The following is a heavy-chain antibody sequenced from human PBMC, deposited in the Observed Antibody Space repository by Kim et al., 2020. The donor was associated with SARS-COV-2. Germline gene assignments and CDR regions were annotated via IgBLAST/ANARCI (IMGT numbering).Heavy chain of an antibody. Sequence: YSESGTGLFTISRNNSKNTLFLQMNSLRDEDTAMYYCAKVLGGCPFGSWGQGTLVAVSS. CDR3: AKVLGGCPFGS. V-gene: IGHV3-23*01. D-gene: IGHD6-19*01. J-gene: IGHJ4*02.